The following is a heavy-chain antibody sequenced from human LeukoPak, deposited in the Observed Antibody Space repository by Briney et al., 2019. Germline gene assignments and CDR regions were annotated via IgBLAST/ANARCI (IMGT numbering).Heavy chain of an antibody. D-gene: IGHD3-3*01. CDR3: ARAPTYYDFWSGYALADY. V-gene: IGHV1-2*02. CDR2: INPNSGGT. J-gene: IGHJ4*02. Sequence: GVPVKVSCKASGYTFTGYYMHWVRQAPGQGLEWMGWINPNSGGTNYAQKFQGRVTMTRDTSISTAYMELSRLRSDDTAVYYCARAPTYYDFWSGYALADYWGQGTLVTVSS. CDR1: GYTFTGYY.